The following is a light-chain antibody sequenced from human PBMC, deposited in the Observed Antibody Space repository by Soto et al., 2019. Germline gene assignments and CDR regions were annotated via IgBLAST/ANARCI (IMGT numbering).Light chain of an antibody. CDR2: GAS. CDR3: QQHGSTPLYT. J-gene: IGKJ2*01. Sequence: DIVLTQSPGTLSLSLGEGATLSCRASQSISSSHLACYQQQPGEAPRLVIYGASSSATGIPDRFSGSGAWTDFTLTIIRLEPEDCAVYYCQQHGSTPLYTFGQGTTLEIK. CDR1: QSISSSH. V-gene: IGKV3-20*01.